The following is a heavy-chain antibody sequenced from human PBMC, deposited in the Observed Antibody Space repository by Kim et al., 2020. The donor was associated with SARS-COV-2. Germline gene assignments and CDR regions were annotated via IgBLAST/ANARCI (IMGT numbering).Heavy chain of an antibody. Sequence: ASVKVSCKASGYTFTSYAMHWVRQAPGQRLEWMGWINAGNGNTKYSQKFQGRVTITRDTSASTAYMELSSLRSEDTAVYYCARDLLPQYYYDSSGYPGGSGWSAGYWGQGTLVTVSS. J-gene: IGHJ4*02. CDR1: GYTFTSYA. V-gene: IGHV1-3*01. CDR2: INAGNGNT. CDR3: ARDLLPQYYYDSSGYPGGSGWSAGY. D-gene: IGHD3-22*01.